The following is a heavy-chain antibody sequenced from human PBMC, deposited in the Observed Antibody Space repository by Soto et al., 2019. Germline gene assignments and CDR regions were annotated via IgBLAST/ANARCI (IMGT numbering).Heavy chain of an antibody. Sequence: ASVKVSCKASGYTFSTYAMHWVRQAPGQSLEWMGWLNGGTGQIRYSQKFQDRVIITRDKSISTAYLQWSSLKASDTAMYYCAAERLPYGMDVWGQGTTVTVSS. J-gene: IGHJ6*02. CDR1: GYTFSTYA. CDR2: LNGGTGQI. V-gene: IGHV1-3*01. D-gene: IGHD1-1*01. CDR3: AAERLPYGMDV.